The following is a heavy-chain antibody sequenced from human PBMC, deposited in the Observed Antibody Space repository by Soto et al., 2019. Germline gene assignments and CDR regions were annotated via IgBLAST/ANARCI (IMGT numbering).Heavy chain of an antibody. Sequence: GGSLRLSCAASGFTFSSYAMSWVRQAPGKGLEWVSAISGSGGSTYYADSVKGQVTISADKATGTAYLQWSSLRASDTAMYYCARQGYSYGYDYWGQGTLVTVSS. CDR1: GFTFSSYA. J-gene: IGHJ4*02. CDR3: ARQGYSYGYDY. CDR2: ISGSGGST. V-gene: IGHV3-23*01. D-gene: IGHD5-18*01.